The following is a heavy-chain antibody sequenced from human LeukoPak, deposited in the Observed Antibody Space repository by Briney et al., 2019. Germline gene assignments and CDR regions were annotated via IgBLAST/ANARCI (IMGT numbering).Heavy chain of an antibody. Sequence: GASVKVSCKASGGTFSSYAISWVRQAPGQGLEWMGGIIPIFGTANYAQKFQGRVTITADESTSTAYMVLRSLRSDDTAVYYCARLMNWGYFDYWGQGTLVTVSS. D-gene: IGHD7-27*01. CDR3: ARLMNWGYFDY. CDR2: IIPIFGTA. V-gene: IGHV1-69*13. CDR1: GGTFSSYA. J-gene: IGHJ4*02.